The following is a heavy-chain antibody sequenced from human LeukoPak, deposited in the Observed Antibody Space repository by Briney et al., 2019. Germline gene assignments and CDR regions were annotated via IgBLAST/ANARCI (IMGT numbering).Heavy chain of an antibody. V-gene: IGHV1-69*04. CDR3: EYGSGAFDI. J-gene: IGHJ3*02. CDR2: IIPMLGIA. D-gene: IGHD4-17*01. Sequence: GASVKVSCKASGGTFSSYAISWVRQAPGQGLEWMGRIIPMLGIANYAQKFQGRVTITADKSTSTAYMELSSLRSEDTAVYYCEYGSGAFDIWGQGTMVTVSS. CDR1: GGTFSSYA.